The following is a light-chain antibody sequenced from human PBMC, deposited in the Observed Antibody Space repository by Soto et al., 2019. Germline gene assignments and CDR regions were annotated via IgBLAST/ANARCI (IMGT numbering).Light chain of an antibody. V-gene: IGKV3-11*01. Sequence: EIVLTQSPASLSLSPGETATLSCRSSQRVHYLAWYQQKRGQAPRLLIYDISTRATGVPARFSGSGSGTEFTLTINNLEPEDFAVYSCQQRSSPTWTFGLGTKVDIK. J-gene: IGKJ1*01. CDR3: QQRSSPTWT. CDR2: DIS. CDR1: QRVHY.